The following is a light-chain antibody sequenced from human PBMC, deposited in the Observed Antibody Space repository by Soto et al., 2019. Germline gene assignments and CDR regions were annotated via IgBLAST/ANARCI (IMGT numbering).Light chain of an antibody. Sequence: QSVLTQPPSASGIPGQRVTISCSGSSSNIGSNTVNWYQQLPGTAPKLLIYSNNQRPSGVPDRFSGSKSGTSASLAISGLQSEDEADYYCAAWDDSLNALVFGTGTKVTVL. CDR1: SSNIGSNT. V-gene: IGLV1-44*01. CDR2: SNN. J-gene: IGLJ1*01. CDR3: AAWDDSLNALV.